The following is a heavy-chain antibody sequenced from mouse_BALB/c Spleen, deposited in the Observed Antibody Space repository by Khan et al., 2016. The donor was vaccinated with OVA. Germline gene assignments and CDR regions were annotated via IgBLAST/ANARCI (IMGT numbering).Heavy chain of an antibody. CDR2: INTYTGEP. J-gene: IGHJ1*01. V-gene: IGHV9-3-1*01. Sequence: QIQLVQSGPELKKPGETVKISCKASGYTFTNYGMNWVKQAPGKGLKWMGWINTYTGEPTYADDFKGRFAFSLETSASTAYLQINNLQNEDTAKYFCARMRRYRYFDLWGAGTTVTVAS. CDR1: GYTFTNYG. CDR3: ARMRRYRYFDL.